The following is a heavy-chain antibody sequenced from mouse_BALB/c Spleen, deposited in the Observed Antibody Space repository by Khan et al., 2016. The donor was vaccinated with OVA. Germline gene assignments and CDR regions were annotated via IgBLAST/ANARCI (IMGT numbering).Heavy chain of an antibody. CDR1: GYTFTNNG. J-gene: IGHJ4*01. Sequence: QIQLVQSGPELKKPGETVKISCKASGYTFTNNGMNWVKQTPGQGLKWMGWINTYTGEPTYVDDFKGRFAFSLETSASTAYLQINNLKNEDTATYFCARPPYFSYVMVYWGQGTSVTVSS. D-gene: IGHD2-10*01. CDR2: INTYTGEP. CDR3: ARPPYFSYVMVY. V-gene: IGHV9-3-1*01.